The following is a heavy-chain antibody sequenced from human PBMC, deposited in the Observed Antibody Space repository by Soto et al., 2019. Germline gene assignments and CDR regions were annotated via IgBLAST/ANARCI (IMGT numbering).Heavy chain of an antibody. Sequence: QVQLVQSGAEVRKLGASVIVSCKASGFTFFKYAMHWVRRAPGQGPEGMGWINAGNGNTRYSQRWPGRVTITGDTSASTVYMDLSSLRSEDTAVYYCARDYADIAVAGIPLLAHWGQGTLVTVSS. D-gene: IGHD6-19*01. CDR1: GFTFFKYA. J-gene: IGHJ4*01. CDR3: ARDYADIAVAGIPLLAH. V-gene: IGHV1-3*01. CDR2: INAGNGNT.